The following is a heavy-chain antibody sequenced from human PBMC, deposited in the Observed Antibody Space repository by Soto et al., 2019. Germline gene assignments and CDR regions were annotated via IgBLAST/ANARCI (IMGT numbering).Heavy chain of an antibody. CDR1: GFTFSSYA. CDR3: AKSLLGFGELSSYYYYYMDV. V-gene: IGHV3-23*01. D-gene: IGHD3-10*01. J-gene: IGHJ6*03. CDR2: ISGSGGST. Sequence: QPGGSLRLSCAASGFTFSSYAMSWVRQAPGKGLEWVSAISGSGGSTYYADSVKGRFTISRDNSKNTLYLQMNSLRAEDTAVYYCAKSLLGFGELSSYYYYYMDVWGKGTTVTVSS.